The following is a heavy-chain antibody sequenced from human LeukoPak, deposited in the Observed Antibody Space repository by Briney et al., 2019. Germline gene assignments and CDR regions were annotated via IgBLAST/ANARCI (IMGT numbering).Heavy chain of an antibody. CDR1: GGSIGSDP. D-gene: IGHD1-7*01. J-gene: IGHJ4*02. V-gene: IGHV4-59*01. CDR2: IFYSGST. Sequence: SETLSLTCTVSGGSIGSDPWSRIRRAPGKKLEWIGNIFYSGSTNYNPSLKSRVTISIDTSKNQFSLRLTSVTAADSAVYYCARLTGAGTTQYFDYWGQGTLVTVSS. CDR3: ARLTGAGTTQYFDY.